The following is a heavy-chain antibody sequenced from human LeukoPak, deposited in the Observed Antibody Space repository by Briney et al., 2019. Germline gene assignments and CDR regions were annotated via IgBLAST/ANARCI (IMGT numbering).Heavy chain of an antibody. D-gene: IGHD3-3*01. J-gene: IGHJ4*02. Sequence: SSETLSLTCTVSGDSISSGDYSWNWIRQPPENGLEWIGYIYHSGSTYYSPSLESRVTMSVDRSKNQFSLKLSSVTAADTAVYYCARGGRSGYYMWGQGTLVTVSS. V-gene: IGHV4-30-2*01. CDR2: IYHSGST. CDR3: ARGGRSGYYM. CDR1: GDSISSGDYS.